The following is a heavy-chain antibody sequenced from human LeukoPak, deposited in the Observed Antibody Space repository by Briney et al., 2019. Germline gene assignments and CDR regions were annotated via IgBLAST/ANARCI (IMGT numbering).Heavy chain of an antibody. CDR2: IRSSTSNI. D-gene: IGHD3-3*02. J-gene: IGHJ4*02. V-gene: IGHV3-48*01. CDR3: ARDRWHYGSGSGFCDY. Sequence: QPGGSLRLSCTASGFSFSDYSMNWVRQAPGKRLEWVSYIRSSTSNIFYAESVKGRFTVSRDNAKNSLYLHMNSLRAEDTAVYYCARDRWHYGSGSGFCDYWGQGTLVTVSA. CDR1: GFSFSDYS.